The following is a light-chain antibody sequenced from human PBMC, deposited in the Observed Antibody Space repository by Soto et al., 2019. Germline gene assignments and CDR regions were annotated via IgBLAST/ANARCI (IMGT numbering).Light chain of an antibody. CDR2: AAS. V-gene: IGKV1-39*01. CDR3: QQSYSTPPWT. Sequence: DIQMTQSPSSLSASVGDRVTITFRASQSISSYLNWYQQKPGKAPKLLIYAASSLQSGVPSRFSGSGSGTDFTLTISSLQPEDCATYYCQQSYSTPPWTFGQGTKVEIK. CDR1: QSISSY. J-gene: IGKJ1*01.